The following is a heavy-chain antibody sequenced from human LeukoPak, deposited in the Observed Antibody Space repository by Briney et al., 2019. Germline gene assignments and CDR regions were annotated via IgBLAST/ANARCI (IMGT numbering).Heavy chain of an antibody. D-gene: IGHD6-25*01. V-gene: IGHV3-53*01. CDR1: GFTVSSNY. CDR2: IYSGTNT. CDR3: ARVASGTLDY. J-gene: IGHJ4*02. Sequence: TGGSLRLSCAVSGFTVSSNYMSWVRQAPGKGLEWVSVIYSGTNTYYADSVKGRFIISRDNPKDMLYLQMNSLRAEDTAVYYCARVASGTLDYWGQGTLVTVSS.